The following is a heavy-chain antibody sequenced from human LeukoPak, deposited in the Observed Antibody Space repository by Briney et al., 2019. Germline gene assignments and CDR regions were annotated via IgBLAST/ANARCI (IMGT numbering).Heavy chain of an antibody. CDR2: INPNSGGT. Sequence: ASVKVSCKASGYTFTGYYMHWVRQAPGQGLEWMGWINPNSGGTNYAQKFQGRVTMTRDTSISTAYMELSRLRSDDTAVYYCARTLRVSSGWYGSNYYYYGMDVWGQGTTVTVSS. J-gene: IGHJ6*02. D-gene: IGHD6-19*01. CDR1: GYTFTGYY. CDR3: ARTLRVSSGWYGSNYYYYGMDV. V-gene: IGHV1-2*02.